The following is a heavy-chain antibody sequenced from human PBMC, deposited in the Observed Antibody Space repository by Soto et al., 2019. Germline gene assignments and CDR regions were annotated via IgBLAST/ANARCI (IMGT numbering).Heavy chain of an antibody. CDR1: GYTFTSYA. J-gene: IGHJ5*02. CDR3: ARVRTENWFDP. CDR2: INAGNGNT. Sequence: ASVKVSCKASGYTFTSYAMHWVRQAPGQRLEWMGWINAGNGNTKYSQKFQGRVTITRNTSISTAYMELSSLRSEDTAVYYCARVRTENWFDPWGQGTLVTVSS. V-gene: IGHV1-3*01.